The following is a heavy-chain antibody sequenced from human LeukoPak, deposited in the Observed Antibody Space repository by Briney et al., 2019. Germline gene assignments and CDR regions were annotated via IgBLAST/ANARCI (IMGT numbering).Heavy chain of an antibody. CDR2: INHSGST. CDR3: ARGGRGGYCSSTSRTSWFDP. D-gene: IGHD2-2*01. V-gene: IGHV4-34*01. J-gene: IGHJ5*02. CDR1: GGSFSGYY. Sequence: PSETLSLTCAVYGGSFSGYYWSWIRQPPGKGLEWIGEINHSGSTNYNPSLKSRVTISVDTSKNQFSLKLSSVTAADTAVYYCARGGRGGYCSSTSRTSWFDPWGQGTLVTVSS.